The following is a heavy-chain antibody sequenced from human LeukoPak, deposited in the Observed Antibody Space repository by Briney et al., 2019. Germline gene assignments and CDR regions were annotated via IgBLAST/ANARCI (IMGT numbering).Heavy chain of an antibody. CDR2: IYYSGST. CDR3: ARGHQDYYDSSGYYY. V-gene: IGHV4-59*01. D-gene: IGHD3-22*01. J-gene: IGHJ4*02. Sequence: SETLSLTSTVSGGSISSYYWSWIRQPPGKGLEWIGYIYYSGSTNYNPSLKSRVTISVDTSKNQFSLKLSSVTAADTAVYYCARGHQDYYDSSGYYYWGQGTLVTVSS. CDR1: GGSISSYY.